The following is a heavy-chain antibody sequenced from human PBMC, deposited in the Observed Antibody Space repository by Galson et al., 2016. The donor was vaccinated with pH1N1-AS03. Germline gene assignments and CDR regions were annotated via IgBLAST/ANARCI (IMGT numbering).Heavy chain of an antibody. CDR3: ARGDLVIGGGNNWFDP. J-gene: IGHJ5*02. Sequence: LSLTCTVSGDSMNSHFWNWIRQPAGKGPEWIGRISTSGSTNYNTSLWSRLALSIDTPRNRFSLRLASVTAADTAIYYCARGDLVIGGGNNWFDPWGQGILVTVSS. CDR1: GDSMNSHF. V-gene: IGHV4-4*07. D-gene: IGHD2/OR15-2a*01. CDR2: ISTSGST.